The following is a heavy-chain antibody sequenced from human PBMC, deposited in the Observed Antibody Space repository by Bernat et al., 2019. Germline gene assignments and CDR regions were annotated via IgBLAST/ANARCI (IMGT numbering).Heavy chain of an antibody. J-gene: IGHJ4*02. D-gene: IGHD3-10*01. V-gene: IGHV5-51*01. CDR3: ARLEGTVGPLDY. CDR1: GYSFSRYW. Sequence: EVQLVQSGAEVKKPGESLKISCKNSGYSFSRYWIAWVRQMPGKGLEWMGIIYAADSDARYSPSFQGQVTISADKSISTAYLQWSSLKASDTAMYYCARLEGTVGPLDYWGQGTLVTVSS. CDR2: IYAADSDA.